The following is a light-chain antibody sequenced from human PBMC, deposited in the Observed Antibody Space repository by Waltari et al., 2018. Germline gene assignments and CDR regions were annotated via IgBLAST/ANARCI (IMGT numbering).Light chain of an antibody. Sequence: SYELTQPPSVSVSPGQTARITCGGDNLGNPYVHWYQQKPARAPVLVMYSDSKRPSGIPERFSGSKSGNTATLTISGVEAGDEADYYCQVWDSDSDHYIFGTGTRLTVL. CDR3: QVWDSDSDHYI. J-gene: IGLJ1*01. V-gene: IGLV3-21*01. CDR1: NLGNPY. CDR2: SDS.